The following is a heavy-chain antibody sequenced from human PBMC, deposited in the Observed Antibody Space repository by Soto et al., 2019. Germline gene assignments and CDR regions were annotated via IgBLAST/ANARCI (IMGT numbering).Heavy chain of an antibody. J-gene: IGHJ4*02. Sequence: SETLSLTCTVSGGSISSSCHWGWIRQPPGKGLEWIASIKYSGTTFYNPSLKSRVTLSVDTSKNQFALKLSSVTAADTAVYYCARRYGTCFDYWGQGTLVTVS. D-gene: IGHD5-18*01. CDR2: IKYSGTT. CDR1: GGSISSSCH. CDR3: ARRYGTCFDY. V-gene: IGHV4-39*01.